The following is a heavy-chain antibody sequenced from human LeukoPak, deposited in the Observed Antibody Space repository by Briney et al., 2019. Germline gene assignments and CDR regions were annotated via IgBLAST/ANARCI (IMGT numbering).Heavy chain of an antibody. V-gene: IGHV1-8*01. CDR3: ARGALGDYYYMDV. Sequence: ASVKVSCKASGYIFTSYDVNWVRQATGQGLEWMGWMNPNSGNTGYAQKFQGRVTITMNTSISTAYMELSGLISEDTAVYYCARGALGDYYYMDVWGKGTTVTVSS. CDR1: GYIFTSYD. CDR2: MNPNSGNT. J-gene: IGHJ6*03.